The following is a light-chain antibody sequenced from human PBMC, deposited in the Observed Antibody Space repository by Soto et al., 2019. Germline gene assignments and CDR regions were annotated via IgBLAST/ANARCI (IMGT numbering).Light chain of an antibody. Sequence: QSVLTQPPSVSGAQGQRVTIPSLGSTSKIGAGYDVNWYQHVPGTPPKLLTNDNNNRPSGVPDRFSGSKSGTSASLAITGLQAEDEADYYCQSYDSGLSSYIFGTGTKVTVL. V-gene: IGLV1-40*01. CDR3: QSYDSGLSSYI. CDR1: TSKIGAGYD. J-gene: IGLJ1*01. CDR2: DNN.